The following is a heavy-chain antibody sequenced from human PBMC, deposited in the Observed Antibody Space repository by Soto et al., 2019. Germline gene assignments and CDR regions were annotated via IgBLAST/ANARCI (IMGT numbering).Heavy chain of an antibody. CDR2: INHSGRT. D-gene: IGHD3-10*01. Sequence: QVQLQQWGAGLLKPSETLSLTCAVSGGSFSGDYWSWIRQPPGKGLEWIGEINHSGRTTYNPSLKSRVTISVDKSKNQFSLKLSSVTAAATAVYYCARPLPRGVGNGMDVWGQGTTVTVSS. J-gene: IGHJ6*02. CDR1: GGSFSGDY. CDR3: ARPLPRGVGNGMDV. V-gene: IGHV4-34*01.